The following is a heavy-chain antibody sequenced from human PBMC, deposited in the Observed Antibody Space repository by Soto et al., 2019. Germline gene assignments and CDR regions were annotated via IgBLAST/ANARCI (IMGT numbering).Heavy chain of an antibody. J-gene: IGHJ5*02. Sequence: QLQLQESGPGLVKPSETLSLTCNVSGGSISNSDYYWGWIRQSPGKGLEWIGTSYYSGTTYYSPSLTGRXXXXXXXXXXXXXXXXXXXXXXXXXXXXCVRNVVADYGDHVGWFDPWGQGTLVTVSS. D-gene: IGHD4-17*01. CDR1: GGSISNSDYY. V-gene: IGHV4-39*01. CDR3: VRNVVADYGDHVGWFDP. CDR2: SYYSGTT.